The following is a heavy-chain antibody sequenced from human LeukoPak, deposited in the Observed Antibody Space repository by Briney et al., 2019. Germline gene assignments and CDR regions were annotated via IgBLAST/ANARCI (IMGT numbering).Heavy chain of an antibody. J-gene: IGHJ4*02. CDR2: IYYSGST. CDR3: ARLKPPYYFDY. V-gene: IGHV4-59*01. Sequence: SETLSLTCTVSGGSISSYYWSWIRQPPGKGLEWIGYIYYSGSTNYNPSLKSRVTISVDTSKNQFSLKLSSVTAADTAVYYCARLKPPYYFDYWGQGTLVTVSS. CDR1: GGSISSYY.